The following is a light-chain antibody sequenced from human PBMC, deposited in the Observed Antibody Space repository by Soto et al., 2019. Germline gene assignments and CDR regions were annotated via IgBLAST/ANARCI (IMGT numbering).Light chain of an antibody. J-gene: IGLJ1*01. V-gene: IGLV2-14*01. Sequence: QSALTQRASVSGSPGQSITISCTGTSSDVGGYNCVSWYQQHPGKAPKLMIYDVSNRPSGVSNRFSGSKSGNTASLTISGLQAEDEADYYCSSYTSSSTYVFGTGTKLTVL. CDR3: SSYTSSSTYV. CDR2: DVS. CDR1: SSDVGGYNC.